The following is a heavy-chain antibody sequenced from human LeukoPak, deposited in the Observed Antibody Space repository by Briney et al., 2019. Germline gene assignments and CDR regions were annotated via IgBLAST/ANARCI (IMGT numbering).Heavy chain of an antibody. V-gene: IGHV1-18*01. CDR3: ARGAYGDK. J-gene: IGHJ4*02. Sequence: ASVKVSCEASGYTLTSYGINWMRQAPGQGLEWMGWISTQSGNTNYAQKVQGRLTLTTDRSTDTAYMELRSLRSDDTAVYYCARGAYGDKWGQGTMVTVSS. D-gene: IGHD4-17*01. CDR1: GYTLTSYG. CDR2: ISTQSGNT.